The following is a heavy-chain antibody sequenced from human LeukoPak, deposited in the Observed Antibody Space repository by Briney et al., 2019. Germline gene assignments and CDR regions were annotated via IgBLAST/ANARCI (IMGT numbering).Heavy chain of an antibody. CDR1: GFTFSSYA. V-gene: IGHV3-23*01. D-gene: IGHD3-3*01. J-gene: IGHJ5*02. CDR2: ISGSGGST. CDR3: AKEGIGLRFLEWSAFDP. Sequence: GGSLRLSCAASGFTFSSYAMSWVRQAPGKGLEWVSAISGSGGSTYYADSVKGRFTISRDNSKNTLYLQMNSLRAEDTAVHYCAKEGIGLRFLEWSAFDPWGQGTLVTVSS.